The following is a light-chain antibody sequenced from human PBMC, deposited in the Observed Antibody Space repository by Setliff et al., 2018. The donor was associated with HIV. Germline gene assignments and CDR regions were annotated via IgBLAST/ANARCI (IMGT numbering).Light chain of an antibody. V-gene: IGLV3-21*04. CDR2: YDS. J-gene: IGLJ1*01. Sequence: SYELTQPPSVSVAPGTPARITCGGNNIGSKSVHWYQQKPGQAPVLVIYYDSDRPSWIPERFSGSNSRNTATLTISRVEAGDEADYYCQVWDSSSDHPGYVFGTGTKVTVL. CDR1: NIGSKS. CDR3: QVWDSSSDHPGYV.